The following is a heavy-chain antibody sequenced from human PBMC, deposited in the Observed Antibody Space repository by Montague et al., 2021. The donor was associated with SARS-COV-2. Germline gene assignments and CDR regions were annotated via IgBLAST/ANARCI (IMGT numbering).Heavy chain of an antibody. J-gene: IGHJ3*02. CDR3: ARIWGATRGGAFDI. D-gene: IGHD1-26*01. CDR1: GFSLSTSGMC. CDR2: IDWDDDK. V-gene: IGHV2-70*01. Sequence: PPLVKPTQTLTLTCTFSGFSLSTSGMCVSWIRQPPGKALEWLALIDWDDDKYYSTSLKTRLTISKDTSKNQVVLTMTNMDPVDTATYYCARIWGATRGGAFDIWGQGTMVTVSS.